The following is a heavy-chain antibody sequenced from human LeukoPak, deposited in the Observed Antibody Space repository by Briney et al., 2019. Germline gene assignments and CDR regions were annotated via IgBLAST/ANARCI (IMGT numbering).Heavy chain of an antibody. CDR3: ARDTRLYYDILTGYYGGGDY. CDR1: GYTFTNYA. CDR2: INTNTGNP. D-gene: IGHD3-9*01. J-gene: IGHJ4*02. V-gene: IGHV7-4-1*02. Sequence: ASVKVSCTASGYTFTNYAMNWVRQAPGQGLEWMGWINTNTGNPTYAQGFTGRFVFSLDTSVSTAYLQISSLKAEDTAVYYCARDTRLYYDILTGYYGGGDYWGQGTLVTVSS.